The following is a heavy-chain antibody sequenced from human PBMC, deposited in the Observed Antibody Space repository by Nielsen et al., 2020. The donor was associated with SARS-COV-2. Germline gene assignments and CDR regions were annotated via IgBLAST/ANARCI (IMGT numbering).Heavy chain of an antibody. J-gene: IGHJ4*02. CDR2: ISPYNGNT. CDR1: GYTFAIYG. D-gene: IGHD5/OR15-5a*01. V-gene: IGHV1-18*01. Sequence: ASVKVSCKASGYTFAIYGISWVRQAPGQGLEWMGWISPYNGNTNYAQKLQGRVTMTTDTSTTTAYMELRSLGSDDTAVYYCARVEQLYDYFDYWGQGTLVTVSS. CDR3: ARVEQLYDYFDY.